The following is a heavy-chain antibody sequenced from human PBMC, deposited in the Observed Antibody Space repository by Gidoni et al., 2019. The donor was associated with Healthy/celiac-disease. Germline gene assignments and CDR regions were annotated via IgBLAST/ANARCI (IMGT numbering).Heavy chain of an antibody. CDR2: INPNSGGT. CDR3: ASSIAVAGLSYYFDY. J-gene: IGHJ4*02. D-gene: IGHD6-19*01. V-gene: IGHV1-2*02. Sequence: QVQLVQSGAEVKKPGASVKVSCKASGYTFTGYYMHWVRQAPGQGLEWMGWINPNSGGTNYAQKFQGRVTMTRDTSISTAYMELSRLRSDDTAVYYCASSIAVAGLSYYFDYWGQGTLVTVSS. CDR1: GYTFTGYY.